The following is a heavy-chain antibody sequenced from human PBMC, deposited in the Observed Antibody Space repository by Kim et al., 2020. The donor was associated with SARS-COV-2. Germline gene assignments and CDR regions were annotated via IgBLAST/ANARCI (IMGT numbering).Heavy chain of an antibody. V-gene: IGHV4-59*01. Sequence: KYNPSLKGRVTISFDTSKNQFSLKLSSVTAADTAVYYCARDGDYYYYGMDVWGQGTTVTVSS. J-gene: IGHJ6*02. D-gene: IGHD3-16*01. CDR3: ARDGDYYYYGMDV.